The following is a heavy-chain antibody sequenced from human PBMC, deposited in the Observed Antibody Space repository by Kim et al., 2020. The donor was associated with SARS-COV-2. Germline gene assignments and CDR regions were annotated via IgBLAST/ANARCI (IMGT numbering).Heavy chain of an antibody. D-gene: IGHD6-19*01. CDR3: ARLDMGETGWYYFDY. V-gene: IGHV4-39*01. Sequence: PSLKSRVTISVDTSKNQFSLKLSSVTAADTAVYYCARLDMGETGWYYFDYWGQGTLVTVSS. J-gene: IGHJ4*02.